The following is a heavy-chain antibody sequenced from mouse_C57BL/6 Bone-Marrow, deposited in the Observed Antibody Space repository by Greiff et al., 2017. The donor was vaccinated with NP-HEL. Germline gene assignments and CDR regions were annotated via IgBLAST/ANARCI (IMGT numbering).Heavy chain of an antibody. D-gene: IGHD2-3*01. CDR2: IHPNSGST. V-gene: IGHV1-64*01. Sequence: QVQLKQPGAELVKPGASVKLSCKASGYTFTSYWMHWVKQRPGQGLEWIGMIHPNSGSTNYNEKFKSKATLTVDKSSSTAYMQLSSLTSEDSAVYYCARWAPIYDGYPGFAYWGQGTLVTVSA. CDR3: ARWAPIYDGYPGFAY. CDR1: GYTFTSYW. J-gene: IGHJ3*01.